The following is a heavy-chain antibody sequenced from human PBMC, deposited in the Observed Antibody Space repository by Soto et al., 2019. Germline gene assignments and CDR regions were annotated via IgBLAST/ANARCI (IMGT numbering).Heavy chain of an antibody. Sequence: ASVKVSCKASGYSFTKYHMHWVRQAPGQGLEWMGWINPGSGVTNQAQKFQGRVTMTRDTSITTTYMELNSLTSDDTAVYYCARVAGHKNARFDSWGQGALVTVSS. CDR1: GYSFTKYH. CDR3: ARVAGHKNARFDS. J-gene: IGHJ4*02. D-gene: IGHD1-1*01. CDR2: INPGSGVT. V-gene: IGHV1-2*02.